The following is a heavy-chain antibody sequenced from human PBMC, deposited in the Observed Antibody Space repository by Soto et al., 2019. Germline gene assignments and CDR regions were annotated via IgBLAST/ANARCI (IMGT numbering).Heavy chain of an antibody. CDR2: IYYSGST. J-gene: IGHJ4*02. V-gene: IGHV4-30-4*01. CDR3: ARYGSGECNRGSCYSPFDY. CDR1: GRSISSVNYY. Sequence: QVQLQESGPGLVKPSQTLSLTCTVSGRSISSVNYYWSWIRQPPGKGLEWIGYIYYSGSTYYNPSLRSRVTISVDTSKNKFSLKLSSVTAADTAVYYCARYGSGECNRGSCYSPFDYWGQVTLVTVSS. D-gene: IGHD2-15*01.